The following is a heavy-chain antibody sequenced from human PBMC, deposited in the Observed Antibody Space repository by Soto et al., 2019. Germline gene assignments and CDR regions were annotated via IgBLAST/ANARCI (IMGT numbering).Heavy chain of an antibody. D-gene: IGHD3-16*01. V-gene: IGHV3-21*01. CDR2: ISSSSSYI. Sequence: GGSLRLSCAASGFTFSSYSMNWVRQAPGKGLEWVSSISSSSSYIYSADSLKRRFTISRDNAKNSLYLQMNSLRAEDTAVYYCARWGDYYYHAMDVWGQGTTVTVSS. J-gene: IGHJ6*02. CDR3: ARWGDYYYHAMDV. CDR1: GFTFSSYS.